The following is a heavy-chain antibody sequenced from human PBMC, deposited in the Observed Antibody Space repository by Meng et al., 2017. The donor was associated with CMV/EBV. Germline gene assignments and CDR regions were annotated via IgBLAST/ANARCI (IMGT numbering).Heavy chain of an antibody. CDR2: ISSSSSYI. Sequence: GESLKISCAASGFTFSDYYMSWIRQAPGKGLEWFSSISSSSSYIYYADSVKGRFTISRDNAKNSLYLQMNSLRAEDTAVYYCARDRTIFGVRNYYYYGMDVWGQGTTVTVSS. V-gene: IGHV3-11*06. CDR1: GFTFSDYY. J-gene: IGHJ6*02. D-gene: IGHD3-3*01. CDR3: ARDRTIFGVRNYYYYGMDV.